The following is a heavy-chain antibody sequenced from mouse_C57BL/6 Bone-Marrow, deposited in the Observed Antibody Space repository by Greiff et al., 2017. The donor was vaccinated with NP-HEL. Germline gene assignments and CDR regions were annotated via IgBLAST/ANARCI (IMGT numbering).Heavy chain of an antibody. V-gene: IGHV14-4*01. CDR1: GFNIKDDY. Sequence: EVMLVESGAELVRPGASVKLSCTASGFNIKDDYMHWVKQRPEQGLEWIGWIDPENGDTEYASKFQGKATITADTSSNTAYLPLSSLTSEDTAVYYCTTLWAFAYWGQGTLVTVSA. CDR3: TTLWAFAY. CDR2: IDPENGDT. J-gene: IGHJ3*01. D-gene: IGHD1-1*02.